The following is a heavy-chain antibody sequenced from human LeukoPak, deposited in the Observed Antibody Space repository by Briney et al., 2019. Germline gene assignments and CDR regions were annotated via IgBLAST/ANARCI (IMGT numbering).Heavy chain of an antibody. CDR1: GFTVRSNY. CDR3: ARETVGYYDSSGYLYPMTDY. CDR2: IYSGGST. D-gene: IGHD3-22*01. J-gene: IGHJ4*02. V-gene: IGHV3-66*01. Sequence: GGSLRLSCAASGFTVRSNYMSWVRQAPGKGLEWVSVIYSGGSTYYADSVKGRFTISRDNSKNTLYLQMNSLRAEDTAVYYCARETVGYYDSSGYLYPMTDYWGQGTLVTVSS.